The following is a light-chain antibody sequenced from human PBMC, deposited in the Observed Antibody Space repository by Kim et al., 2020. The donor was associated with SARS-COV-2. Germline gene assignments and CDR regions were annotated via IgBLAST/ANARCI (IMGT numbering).Light chain of an antibody. CDR3: QQYYTTPLT. CDR2: WAS. V-gene: IGKV4-1*01. Sequence: ATINCKSSQNLLFSSNNKNYLAWYQQKPGQPPKLLFYWASTRESGVPDRFSGSGSGTYFTLTINTLRAEDVAVYYCQQYYTTPLTFGGGTKVDIK. CDR1: QNLLFSSNNKNY. J-gene: IGKJ4*01.